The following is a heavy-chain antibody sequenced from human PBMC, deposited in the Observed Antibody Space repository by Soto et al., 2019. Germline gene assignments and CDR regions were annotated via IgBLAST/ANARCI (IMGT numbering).Heavy chain of an antibody. D-gene: IGHD7-27*01. CDR2: ISSSATDI. Sequence: QVQLVQSGGDLVKPGGSLRVSCEASGFTFTDYYMSWIRQAPGKGLEWVSYISSSATDIYYADSVKGRFTISRHNAKNSLYLQMNSLRAEDTAVYYCARGLTGDLDYWGQGTLVTVSS. J-gene: IGHJ4*02. CDR1: GFTFTDYY. V-gene: IGHV3-11*01. CDR3: ARGLTGDLDY.